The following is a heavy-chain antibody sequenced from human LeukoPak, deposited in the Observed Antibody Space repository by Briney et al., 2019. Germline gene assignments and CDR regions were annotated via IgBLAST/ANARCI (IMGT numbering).Heavy chain of an antibody. CDR3: AKGSGLTGYRAHFDY. D-gene: IGHD3-9*01. Sequence: PGGSLRLSCAASGFTFSNYGMHWVRQAPGKGLEWVSAISGSGGSTYYADSVKGRFTISRDNSKNTLYLQMNSLRAEDTAVYYCAKGSGLTGYRAHFDYWGQGTLVTVSS. CDR1: GFTFSNYG. V-gene: IGHV3-23*01. CDR2: ISGSGGST. J-gene: IGHJ4*02.